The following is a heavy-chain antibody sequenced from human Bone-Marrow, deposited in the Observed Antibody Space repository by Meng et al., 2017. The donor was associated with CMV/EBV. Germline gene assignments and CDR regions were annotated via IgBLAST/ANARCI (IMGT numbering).Heavy chain of an antibody. CDR1: GFTFSSHS. CDR3: ARGGGTTEY. V-gene: IGHV3-21*01. Sequence: GESLKISCAASGFTFSSHSMNRVRQAPGKGLEWVSSISSSSSYIYYADSVKGRFTISRDNAKNSLYLQMNSLRAEDTAVYYCARGGGTTEYWGQGTLVTVSS. CDR2: ISSSSSYI. D-gene: IGHD1-7*01. J-gene: IGHJ4*02.